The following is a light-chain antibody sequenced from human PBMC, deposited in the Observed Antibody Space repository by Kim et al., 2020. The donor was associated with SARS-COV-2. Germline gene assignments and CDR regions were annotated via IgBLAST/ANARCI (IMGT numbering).Light chain of an antibody. CDR2: AAS. CDR3: QKYSSAPWT. J-gene: IGKJ1*01. V-gene: IGKV1-27*01. CDR1: QGINNF. Sequence: ASVGDRVTITCRSSQGINNFLAWYQQRPGKVPKLLIYAASVLQSGVPSRFSASGSGTDFTLTISSLQPEDVATYFCQKYSSAPWTFGQGTKVDIK.